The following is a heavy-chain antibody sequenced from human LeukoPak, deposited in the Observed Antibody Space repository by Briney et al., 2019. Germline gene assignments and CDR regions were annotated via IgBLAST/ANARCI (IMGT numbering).Heavy chain of an antibody. J-gene: IGHJ5*02. CDR3: ARGGSSWTGWFDP. V-gene: IGHV4-39*01. D-gene: IGHD6-13*01. Sequence: SETLSLTCTVSGGSISGSSYFWGWIRQPPGKGLEWIGSIYYSGSTYYNPSLKSRVTISVDTSKNQFSLKLSSVTAADTAVYYCARGGSSWTGWFDPWGQGTLVTVSS. CDR1: GGSISGSSYF. CDR2: IYYSGST.